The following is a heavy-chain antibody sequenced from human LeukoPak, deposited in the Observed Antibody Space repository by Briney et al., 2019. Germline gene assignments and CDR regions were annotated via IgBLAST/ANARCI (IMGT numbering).Heavy chain of an antibody. J-gene: IGHJ4*02. Sequence: SETLSLTCTVSGGSISSSSYYWGWIRQPPGKGLEWIGSIYYSGSTYYNPSLKSRVTISVDTSKNQFSLKLSSVTAADTAVYYCAREELTGTTGFDYWGQGTLVTVSS. V-gene: IGHV4-39*07. CDR1: GGSISSSSYY. CDR2: IYYSGST. CDR3: AREELTGTTGFDY. D-gene: IGHD1-7*01.